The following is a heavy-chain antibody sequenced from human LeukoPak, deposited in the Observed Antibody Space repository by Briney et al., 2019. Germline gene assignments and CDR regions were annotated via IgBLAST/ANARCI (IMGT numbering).Heavy chain of an antibody. CDR3: ARLLDSSAVDY. J-gene: IGHJ4*02. D-gene: IGHD3-22*01. V-gene: IGHV4-39*01. Sequence: SETLSLTCTVSGGSISSSSYYWGWIRQPPGKGLEWIGSIYYGGSTYYNPSLKSRVTISVDTSKNQFSLKLSSVTAADTAVYYCARLLDSSAVDYWGQGTLVTVSS. CDR2: IYYGGST. CDR1: GGSISSSSYY.